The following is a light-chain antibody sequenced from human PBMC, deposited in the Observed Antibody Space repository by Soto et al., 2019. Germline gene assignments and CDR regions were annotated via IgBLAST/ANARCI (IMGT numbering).Light chain of an antibody. CDR2: EGS. CDR1: SRDVGTYNL. J-gene: IGLJ1*01. Sequence: QSVLTQPASVSGSPGQSITVSCTGTSRDVGTYNLISWYQQYPGKAPKVMIYEGSKRPSGVSNRFSGSKSRNTASLTISGLQAEDEADYYCCSYAGSDTYVFGNGTKVTVL. CDR3: CSYAGSDTYV. V-gene: IGLV2-23*01.